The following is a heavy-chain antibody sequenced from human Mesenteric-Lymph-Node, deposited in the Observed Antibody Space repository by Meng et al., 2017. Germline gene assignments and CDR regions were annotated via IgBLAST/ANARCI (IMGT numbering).Heavy chain of an antibody. CDR3: ARDFSVVPAALYYYYGMDV. V-gene: IGHV3-23*01. CDR2: ISGSGGST. J-gene: IGHJ6*02. CDR1: GFTFSSYA. Sequence: GESLKISCAASGFTFSSYAMSWVRQAPGKGLEWVSAISGSGGSTYYADSVKGRFTISRDNSKNTLYLQMNSLRAEDTAVYYCARDFSVVPAALYYYYGMDVWGQGTTVTVSS. D-gene: IGHD2-2*01.